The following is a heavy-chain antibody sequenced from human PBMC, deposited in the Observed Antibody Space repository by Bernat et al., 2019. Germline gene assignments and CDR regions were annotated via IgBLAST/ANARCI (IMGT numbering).Heavy chain of an antibody. CDR2: ISGSGGST. Sequence: EVQLLESGGGLVQPGGFLRLSCAASGFTFSSYAMSWVRQAPGKGLEWVSAISGSGGSTYYADSVKGRFTISRDNSKNTLYLQMNSLRAEDTAVYYCAKNGDATVTSLFPFDYWGQGTLVTVSS. D-gene: IGHD4-17*01. CDR1: GFTFSSYA. CDR3: AKNGDATVTSLFPFDY. J-gene: IGHJ4*02. V-gene: IGHV3-23*01.